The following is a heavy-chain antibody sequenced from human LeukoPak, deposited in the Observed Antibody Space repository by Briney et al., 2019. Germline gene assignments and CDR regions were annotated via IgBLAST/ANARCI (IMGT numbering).Heavy chain of an antibody. Sequence: SQTLSLTCAISGDSVSSNSAAWNWIRQCPSRGLEWLGRTYYRSKWFNDYAASVRSRITIKPDTPSSQFSLQLNSVTPEDTAMYFCARSKGHLDSWGQGTLVTVSS. CDR3: ARSKGHLDS. V-gene: IGHV6-1*01. CDR2: TYYRSKWFN. J-gene: IGHJ4*02. CDR1: GDSVSSNSAA.